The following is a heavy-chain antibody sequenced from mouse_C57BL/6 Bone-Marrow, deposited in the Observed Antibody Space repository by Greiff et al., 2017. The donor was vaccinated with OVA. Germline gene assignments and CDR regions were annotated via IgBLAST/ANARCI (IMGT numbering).Heavy chain of an antibody. J-gene: IGHJ3*01. V-gene: IGHV1-76*01. D-gene: IGHD2-4*01. Sequence: QVQLKQSGAELVRPGASVKLSCKASGYTFTDYYINWVKQRPGQGLEWIARIYPGSGNTYYNEKFKGKATLTAEKSSSTAYMQLSSLTSEDSAVYFCARDDYDATAGFAYWGQGTLVTVSA. CDR2: IYPGSGNT. CDR3: ARDDYDATAGFAY. CDR1: GYTFTDYY.